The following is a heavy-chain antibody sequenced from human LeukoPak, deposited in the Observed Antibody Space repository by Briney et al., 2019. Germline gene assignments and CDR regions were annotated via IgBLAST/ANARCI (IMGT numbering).Heavy chain of an antibody. CDR1: KFTFSNYA. D-gene: IGHD3/OR15-3a*01. CDR2: ISGSGGST. Sequence: GGSLRLSCTASKFTFSNYAMSGVRQAPGKGLEWVSVISGSGGSTYYADSVKGRFTISRDNSKDTLFLQMNSLRTEDTAVYYCAKRSNFWTGYLDYWGQGTLVTVSS. CDR3: AKRSNFWTGYLDY. V-gene: IGHV3-23*01. J-gene: IGHJ4*02.